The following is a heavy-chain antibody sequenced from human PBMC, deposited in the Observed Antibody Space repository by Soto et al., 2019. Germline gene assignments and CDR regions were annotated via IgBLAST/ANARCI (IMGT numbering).Heavy chain of an antibody. CDR1: GGSINSGGYY. Sequence: PSETLSLTCTVSGGSINSGGYYWSWIRQHPGKGLEWIGYIYYSGSTYYSPSLKSRVTISVDTSKNQFSLKLNSVTAADTALYYCARAAAGTDYWGQGTLVTVSS. D-gene: IGHD6-13*01. CDR3: ARAAAGTDY. CDR2: IYYSGST. J-gene: IGHJ4*02. V-gene: IGHV4-31*03.